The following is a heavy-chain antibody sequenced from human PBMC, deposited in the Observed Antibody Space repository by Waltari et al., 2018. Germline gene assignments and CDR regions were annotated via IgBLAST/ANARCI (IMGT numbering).Heavy chain of an antibody. D-gene: IGHD5-18*01. V-gene: IGHV3-23*01. J-gene: IGHJ4*02. CDR3: AKEWEDTAMVAYYFDS. Sequence: EVHLLESGGGLVQPGGSLRLSCTTSMFPFSNYALSWVRQAPGKGREWGSGIPGSGRTTYYADSVKGRFTVSRDNSRNTVFLQMNTLRGDDTAVYYCAKEWEDTAMVAYYFDSWGQGTLVTVSS. CDR2: IPGSGRTT. CDR1: MFPFSNYA.